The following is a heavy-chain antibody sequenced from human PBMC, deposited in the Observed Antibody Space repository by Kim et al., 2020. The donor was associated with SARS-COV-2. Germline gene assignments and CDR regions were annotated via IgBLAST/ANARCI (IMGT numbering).Heavy chain of an antibody. CDR3: ARTVAVGLYFDY. Sequence: GGSLRLSCAASGFTFSSYAMHWVRQAPGKGLEWVAVISYDGSNKYYADSVKGRFTISRDNSKNTLYLQMNSLRAEDTAVYYCARTVAVGLYFDYWGQGTLDTVSS. CDR2: ISYDGSNK. D-gene: IGHD6-19*01. V-gene: IGHV3-30-3*01. J-gene: IGHJ4*02. CDR1: GFTFSSYA.